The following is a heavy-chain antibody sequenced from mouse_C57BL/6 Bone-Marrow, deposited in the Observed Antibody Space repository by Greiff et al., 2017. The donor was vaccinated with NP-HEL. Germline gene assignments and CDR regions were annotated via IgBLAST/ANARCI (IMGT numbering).Heavy chain of an antibody. D-gene: IGHD2-1*01. V-gene: IGHV1-15*01. Sequence: VKLVESGAELVRPGASVTLSCKASGYTFTDYEMHWVKQTPVHGLEWIGAIDPETGGTAYNQKFKGKAILTADKSSSTAYMELRSLTSEDSAVYYCTRCYYGNLHFDYWGQGTTLTVSS. CDR1: GYTFTDYE. CDR2: IDPETGGT. CDR3: TRCYYGNLHFDY. J-gene: IGHJ2*01.